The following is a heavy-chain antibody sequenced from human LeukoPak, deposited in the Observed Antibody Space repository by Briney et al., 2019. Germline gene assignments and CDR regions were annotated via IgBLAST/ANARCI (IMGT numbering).Heavy chain of an antibody. CDR2: MNSNSGNT. D-gene: IGHD4-17*01. J-gene: IGHJ4*02. CDR3: ARELGYGDPPGDY. CDR1: GYTFTSYD. Sequence: GASVTVSFKASGYTFTSYDIYWVRQATGQGLEWMGWMNSNSGNTGYAQKFQGRVTMTRNTSISTAYMELSSLRSEDTAVYYCARELGYGDPPGDYWGQGALVTVSS. V-gene: IGHV1-8*01.